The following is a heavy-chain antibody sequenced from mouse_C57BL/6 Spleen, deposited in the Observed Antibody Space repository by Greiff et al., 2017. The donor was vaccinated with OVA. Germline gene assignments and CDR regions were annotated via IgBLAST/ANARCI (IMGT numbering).Heavy chain of an antibody. CDR3: ARDSDYEDYFDY. D-gene: IGHD1-1*01. CDR1: GFTFSSYA. V-gene: IGHV5-4*01. J-gene: IGHJ2*01. Sequence: EVKVEESGGGLVKPGGSLKLSCAASGFTFSSYAMSWVRQTPEKRLEWVATISDGGSYTYYPDNVKGRFTISRDNAKNNLYLQMSHLKSEDTAMYYCARDSDYEDYFDYWGQGTTLTVSS. CDR2: ISDGGSYT.